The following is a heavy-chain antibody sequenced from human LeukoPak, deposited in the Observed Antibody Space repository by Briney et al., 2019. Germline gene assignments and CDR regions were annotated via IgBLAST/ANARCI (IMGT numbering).Heavy chain of an antibody. J-gene: IGHJ6*02. CDR2: IYYSGST. CDR3: ARVGDGYNPYYYYYGMDV. CDR1: GGSISSGDYY. Sequence: SETLSLTCTVSGGSISSGDYYWSWIRQPPGKGLEWIGYIYYSGSTYYNPSLKSRVTISVDTSKNQFSLKLSSVTAADTAVYYCARVGDGYNPYYYYYGMDVWGQGTTVTVSS. D-gene: IGHD5-24*01. V-gene: IGHV4-30-4*01.